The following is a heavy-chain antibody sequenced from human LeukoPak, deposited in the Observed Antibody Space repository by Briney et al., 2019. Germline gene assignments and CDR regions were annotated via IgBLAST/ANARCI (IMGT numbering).Heavy chain of an antibody. Sequence: GGSLRLSCAASGFTFSSYEMNWVRQAPGKGLEWVSYISSSGSTIYYADSVKGRFTISRDNAKNSLYLQMNGLRAEDTAVYYCARAVDSSWLIPFDYWGQGTLVTVSS. CDR1: GFTFSSYE. V-gene: IGHV3-48*03. D-gene: IGHD6-13*01. CDR3: ARAVDSSWLIPFDY. CDR2: ISSSGSTI. J-gene: IGHJ4*02.